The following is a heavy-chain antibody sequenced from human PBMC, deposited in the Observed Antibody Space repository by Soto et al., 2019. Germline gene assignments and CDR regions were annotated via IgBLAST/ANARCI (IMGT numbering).Heavy chain of an antibody. Sequence: EVQLVGSGGGLIQPGGSLRLSCAASGFTVSSNYMSWVRQAPGKGLEWVSVIYSGGSTYYADSVKGRFTISRDNSKNTLSLQMNSLRAEDTAVYYCARGKWAGAATPIEYWGQGTLVTVSS. CDR2: IYSGGST. J-gene: IGHJ4*02. CDR1: GFTVSSNY. V-gene: IGHV3-53*01. D-gene: IGHD2-15*01. CDR3: ARGKWAGAATPIEY.